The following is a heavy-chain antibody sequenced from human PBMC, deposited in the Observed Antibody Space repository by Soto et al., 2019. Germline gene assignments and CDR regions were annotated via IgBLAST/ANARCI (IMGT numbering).Heavy chain of an antibody. Sequence: PSQTLSLTCAISGDSVSNNRAAWNWIRQSPSRGLEWLGRTYYRSKWNNDYAVSVKSRISISPDPSKNQFSLQLNSVTPEDTAVYYCVRISVDTGGYFDYWGQGTPVTGSS. CDR2: TYYRSKWNN. CDR3: VRISVDTGGYFDY. V-gene: IGHV6-1*01. J-gene: IGHJ4*02. D-gene: IGHD5-18*01. CDR1: GDSVSNNRAA.